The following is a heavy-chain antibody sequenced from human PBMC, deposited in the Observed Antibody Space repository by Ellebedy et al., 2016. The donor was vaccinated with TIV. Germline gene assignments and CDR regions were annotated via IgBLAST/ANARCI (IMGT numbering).Heavy chain of an antibody. Sequence: SETLSLTXTVSGGSISSAISYWSWIRQPAGKGLEWIGPIYTSGSTNYSPSPKNRVTMSADPSKNQFSLKLSSVAAADTALHYGARGGGASTMEAFDIWGQGTLVTVSS. CDR1: GGSISSAISY. J-gene: IGHJ3*02. D-gene: IGHD3-10*01. V-gene: IGHV4-61*02. CDR3: ARGGGASTMEAFDI. CDR2: IYTSGST.